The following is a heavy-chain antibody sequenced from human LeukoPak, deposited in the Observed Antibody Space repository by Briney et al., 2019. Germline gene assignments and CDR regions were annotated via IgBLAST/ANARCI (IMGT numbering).Heavy chain of an antibody. V-gene: IGHV1-3*01. Sequence: ASVKVSCKTSGYTFTNYAMHWVCQAPGQRLEWMGWINGGKGDTKYSQKFQGRVTFTRDTSASTVHMELSSLTFEDTAVYYCARDSRGSGSYQGVDVWGKGTTVTVSS. CDR2: INGGKGDT. J-gene: IGHJ6*04. D-gene: IGHD3-10*01. CDR3: ARDSRGSGSYQGVDV. CDR1: GYTFTNYA.